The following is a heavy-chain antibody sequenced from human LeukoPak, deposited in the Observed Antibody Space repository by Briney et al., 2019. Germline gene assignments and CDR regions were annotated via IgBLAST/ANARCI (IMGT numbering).Heavy chain of an antibody. Sequence: SQTLSLTCTVSGGSISSYYWSWIPHPPGKGLVWIGYIYYSGSTNYHPSLKSRVTISVDASKNQFSLKLSSVTAADTAVYYCARTVDIVVVVAAGGWFDPWGQGTLVTVSS. CDR2: IYYSGST. D-gene: IGHD2-15*01. CDR3: ARTVDIVVVVAAGGWFDP. CDR1: GGSISSYY. J-gene: IGHJ5*02. V-gene: IGHV4-59*01.